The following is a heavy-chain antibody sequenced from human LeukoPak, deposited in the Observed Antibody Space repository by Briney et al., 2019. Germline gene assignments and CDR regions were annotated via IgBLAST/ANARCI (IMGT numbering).Heavy chain of an antibody. Sequence: ASVKVSCKSSGYTFTSYGIIWVRQAPGQGLEWMGWIIAYNGNTNYAQKLQGRVTMTTDTSTSTAYMELRSLRSDDTAVYYCARVEMGDIVVVVAASHLDYWGQGTLVTVSS. J-gene: IGHJ4*02. V-gene: IGHV1-18*01. CDR3: ARVEMGDIVVVVAASHLDY. CDR2: IIAYNGNT. D-gene: IGHD2-15*01. CDR1: GYTFTSYG.